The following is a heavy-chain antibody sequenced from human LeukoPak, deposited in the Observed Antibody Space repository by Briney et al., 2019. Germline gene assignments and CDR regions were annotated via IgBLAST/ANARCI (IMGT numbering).Heavy chain of an antibody. Sequence: GGSLRLSCAASGFTFSSYWMSWVRQAPGKGLEWVANIKKDGSEKYHVDSVKGRFTISRDNAKNSLYLQMNSLRAEDTAVYYCARVGRYSYGLYWGQGTLVTVSS. CDR3: ARVGRYSYGLY. CDR2: IKKDGSEK. D-gene: IGHD5-18*01. J-gene: IGHJ4*02. CDR1: GFTFSSYW. V-gene: IGHV3-7*03.